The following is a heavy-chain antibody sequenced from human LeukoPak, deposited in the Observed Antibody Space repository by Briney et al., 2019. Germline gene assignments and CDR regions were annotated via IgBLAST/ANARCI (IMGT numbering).Heavy chain of an antibody. J-gene: IGHJ4*02. D-gene: IGHD3-22*01. CDR2: IYYSGST. CDR3: ARGGDYYDSSGFSPPGRFGFDY. Sequence: SETLSLTCTVSGGSISSSSYYWGWIRQPPGKGLEWIGSIYYSGSTYYNPSLKSRVTISVDTSKNQFSLKLSSVTAADTAVYYCARGGDYYDSSGFSPPGRFGFDYWGQGTLVTVSS. CDR1: GGSISSSSYY. V-gene: IGHV4-39*07.